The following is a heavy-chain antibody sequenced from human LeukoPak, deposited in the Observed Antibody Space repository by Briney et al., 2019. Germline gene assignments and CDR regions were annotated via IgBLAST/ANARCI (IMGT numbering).Heavy chain of an antibody. V-gene: IGHV3-23*01. CDR3: ARGTWLNKLFDY. CDR1: GFSFTSYA. Sequence: GGSLRLSCAASGFSFTSYAMSWVRQAPGKGLEWVSAISGSGGSTYYADSVKGRFTISRDNSKNTLYLQMNSLRAEDTAVYYCARGTWLNKLFDYWGQGTLVTVSS. CDR2: ISGSGGST. J-gene: IGHJ4*02. D-gene: IGHD1/OR15-1a*01.